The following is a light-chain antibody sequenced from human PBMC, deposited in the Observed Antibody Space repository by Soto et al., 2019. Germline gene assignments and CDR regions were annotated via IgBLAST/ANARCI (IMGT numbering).Light chain of an antibody. J-gene: IGKJ2*03. CDR3: QHYNNWPPYS. V-gene: IGKV3-15*01. CDR1: QDVSTN. CDR2: GAS. Sequence: ETVVTQSPDTLSVSPGESATLSCRASQDVSTNLAWFHHKPGQTPRLVLYGASKRATGIPARFSGSGSGRHFTLTISSLQSEDFGVYYCQHYNNWPPYSFGQGTKVDIK.